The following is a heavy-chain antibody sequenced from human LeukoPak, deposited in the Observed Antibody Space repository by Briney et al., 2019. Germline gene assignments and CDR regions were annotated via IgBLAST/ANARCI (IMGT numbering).Heavy chain of an antibody. CDR1: GFTFSEYA. D-gene: IGHD1-1*01. Sequence: PGVSLILSCAASGFTFSEYAMHWVRQAPGKGLEYVSVISSNGGSTYYANSVKGRFTISRDNSKNTLYLQMGSLRAEDTALYYCAKEVPYSNNWITVDYWGRGTLVTVSS. J-gene: IGHJ4*02. V-gene: IGHV3-64*01. CDR3: AKEVPYSNNWITVDY. CDR2: ISSNGGST.